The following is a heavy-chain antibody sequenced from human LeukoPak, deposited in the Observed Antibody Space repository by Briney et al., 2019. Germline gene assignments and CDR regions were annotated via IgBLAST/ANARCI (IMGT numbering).Heavy chain of an antibody. CDR3: AAIPVFAVVLHQEPV. Sequence: GASVKVSCKASGATFSDCALNWVRQAPGQGLEWMGVFIPILGTANSTQKFHDRLTITADISTNTAYMELSSLRSEDTAVYFCAAIPVFAVVLHQEPVWGKGTTVTVSS. V-gene: IGHV1-69*10. D-gene: IGHD3-3*01. J-gene: IGHJ6*04. CDR1: GATFSDCA. CDR2: FIPILGTA.